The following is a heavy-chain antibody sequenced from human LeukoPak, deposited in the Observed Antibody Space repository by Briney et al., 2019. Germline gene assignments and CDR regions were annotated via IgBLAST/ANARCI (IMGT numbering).Heavy chain of an antibody. D-gene: IGHD3-16*02. CDR1: GFVFSRYE. Sequence: GGSLRLSCAASGFVFSRYEMNWVRQAPGKGLEWVSYISDSSSTIYYGDSVKGRFTISRDNAKNSLYLQMNSLRAEDTAVYYCARVSAGVIGMKDVFDIWGQGAMVTVSS. V-gene: IGHV3-48*03. J-gene: IGHJ3*02. CDR2: ISDSSSTI. CDR3: ARVSAGVIGMKDVFDI.